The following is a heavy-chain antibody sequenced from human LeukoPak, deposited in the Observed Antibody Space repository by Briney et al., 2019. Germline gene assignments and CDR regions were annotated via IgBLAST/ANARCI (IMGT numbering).Heavy chain of an antibody. V-gene: IGHV1-8*01. CDR1: GYTFTSYG. D-gene: IGHD6-13*01. CDR2: MNPNSGNT. J-gene: IGHJ5*02. CDR3: ARRIAAAGLYNWFDP. Sequence: GASVKVSCKASGYTFTSYGINWVRQATGQGLEWMGWMNPNSGNTGYAQKFQGRVTMTRNTSISTAYMELSSLRSEDTAVYYCARRIAAAGLYNWFDPWGQGTLVTVSS.